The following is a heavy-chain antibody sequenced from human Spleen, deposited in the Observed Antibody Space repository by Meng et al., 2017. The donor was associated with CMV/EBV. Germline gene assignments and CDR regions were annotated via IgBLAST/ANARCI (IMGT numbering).Heavy chain of an antibody. CDR1: GGSISSSSYY. CDR3: ATPSTVTTLPVNY. J-gene: IGHJ4*02. Sequence: SETLSLTCSVSGGSISSSSYYWGWIRQPPGKGLEWIGSFYYSGATYYNPSLKSRVTISADTSKNQFSLKSSSVIAADTAVYYCATPSTVTTLPVNYWGQGILVIVSS. V-gene: IGHV4-39*01. CDR2: FYYSGAT. D-gene: IGHD4-17*01.